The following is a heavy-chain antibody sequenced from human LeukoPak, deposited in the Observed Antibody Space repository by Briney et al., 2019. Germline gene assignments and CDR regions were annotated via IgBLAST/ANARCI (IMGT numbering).Heavy chain of an antibody. D-gene: IGHD3-10*01. V-gene: IGHV3-7*01. J-gene: IGHJ4*02. CDR3: ARDVSGEDDSASRIHLDS. CDR1: GFIFSNYW. CDR2: IKQDGSER. Sequence: GGSLRLSCAASGFIFSNYWMTWVRQAPGKGLEWVANIKQDGSERKYVDSVKGRFIISRDNAKTSLFLQLNSLGAEETAEYYCARDVSGEDDSASRIHLDSWGQGTLVSVSS.